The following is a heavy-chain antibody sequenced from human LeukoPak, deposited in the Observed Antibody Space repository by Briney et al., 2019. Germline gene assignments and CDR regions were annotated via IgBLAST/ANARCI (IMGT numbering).Heavy chain of an antibody. CDR2: INSDGSST. CDR1: GCTFSSYW. J-gene: IGHJ4*02. CDR3: ARAFRYCSGGSCYDY. Sequence: GGSLRLSCAASGCTFSSYWMHWVRQAPGKGLVWVSRINSDGSSTSYADSVKGRFTISRDNAKNTLYLQMNSLRAEDTAVYYCARAFRYCSGGSCYDYWGQGTLVTVSS. D-gene: IGHD2-15*01. V-gene: IGHV3-74*01.